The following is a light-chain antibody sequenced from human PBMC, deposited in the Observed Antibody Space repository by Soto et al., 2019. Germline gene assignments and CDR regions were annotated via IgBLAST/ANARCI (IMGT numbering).Light chain of an antibody. CDR3: QTWGTGIVV. CDR2: LNSDGSH. V-gene: IGLV4-69*01. J-gene: IGLJ2*01. CDR1: SGHSSDA. Sequence: QSVLTQSPSASASLGASVKLTCTLSSGHSSDAIAWHQQQPEKGPRFLMNLNSDGSHTKGDGIPDRFSGSSSGAERYLTISSLQSEDEADYYCQTWGTGIVVFSGGTKLTVL.